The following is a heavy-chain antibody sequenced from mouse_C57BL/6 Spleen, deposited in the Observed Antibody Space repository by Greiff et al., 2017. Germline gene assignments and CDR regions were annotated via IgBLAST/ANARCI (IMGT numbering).Heavy chain of an antibody. V-gene: IGHV10-1*01. J-gene: IGHJ2*01. D-gene: IGHD2-3*01. CDR2: IRSKSNNYAT. Sequence: EVMLVESGGGLVQPKGSLKLSCAASGFSFNTYAMNWVRQAPGKGLEWVARIRSKSNNYATYYADSVKDRFTISRDDSESMLYLQMNNLKTEDTAMYYCVRHHGYYDYFDYWGQGTTLTVSS. CDR3: VRHHGYYDYFDY. CDR1: GFSFNTYA.